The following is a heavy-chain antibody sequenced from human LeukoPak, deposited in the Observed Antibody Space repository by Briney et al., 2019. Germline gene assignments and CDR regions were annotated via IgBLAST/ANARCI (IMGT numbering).Heavy chain of an antibody. V-gene: IGHV3-49*04. J-gene: IGHJ6*03. CDR1: GFTFSSYA. CDR3: TRDRDIVVVPAALYYYYYMDV. D-gene: IGHD2-2*01. CDR2: IRSKAYGGTT. Sequence: PGGSLRLSCAASGFTFSSYAMSWVRQAPGKGLEWVGFIRSKAYGGTTEYAASVKGRFTISRDDSKSIAYLQMNSLKTEDTAVYYRTRDRDIVVVPAALYYYYYMDVWGKGTTVTVSS.